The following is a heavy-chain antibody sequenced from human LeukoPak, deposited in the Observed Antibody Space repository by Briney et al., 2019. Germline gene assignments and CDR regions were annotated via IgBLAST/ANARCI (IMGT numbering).Heavy chain of an antibody. D-gene: IGHD5-12*01. CDR3: ARQSLPTGDYSGYDFDAFDI. J-gene: IGHJ3*02. CDR2: IHNDGTA. CDR1: GFTFSSYA. V-gene: IGHV3-23*03. Sequence: GGSLRLSCAASGFTFSSYAMSWVRQAPGRGLEWVSLIHNDGTAIYRDSVKGRFTLSRDISKNMVSLQMSSLKVEGTAVYYCARQSLPTGDYSGYDFDAFDIWGQGTAVTVSS.